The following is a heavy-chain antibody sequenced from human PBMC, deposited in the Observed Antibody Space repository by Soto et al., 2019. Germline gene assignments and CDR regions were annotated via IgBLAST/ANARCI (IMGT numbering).Heavy chain of an antibody. Sequence: PGGSLRLSCAVPKFTFGDYGMSWVRKDPGKGLEWISNIKQDGSDKNYADSVKGRFTISRDNADNSMYLQMNSLRAEDTAVYYCATLSYGQLRYFDNWGQGTLVTVSS. CDR1: KFTFGDYG. CDR3: ATLSYGQLRYFDN. J-gene: IGHJ4*02. V-gene: IGHV3-7*01. CDR2: IKQDGSDK. D-gene: IGHD3-16*02.